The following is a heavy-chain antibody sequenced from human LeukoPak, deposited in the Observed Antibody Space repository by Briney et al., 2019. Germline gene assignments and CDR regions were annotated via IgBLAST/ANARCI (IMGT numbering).Heavy chain of an antibody. D-gene: IGHD3-9*01. V-gene: IGHV4-39*01. Sequence: SETLSLTCTVSGASISSSSYYWGWIRQPPGKGLEWIRSIYYSGSTYYNPSLKSRVTISVDTSKNQFSLKLSSVTAADTAVYYCARRLVFYIRYFDTTGMDVWGKGTTVTVSS. CDR2: IYYSGST. J-gene: IGHJ6*03. CDR1: GASISSSSYY. CDR3: ARRLVFYIRYFDTTGMDV.